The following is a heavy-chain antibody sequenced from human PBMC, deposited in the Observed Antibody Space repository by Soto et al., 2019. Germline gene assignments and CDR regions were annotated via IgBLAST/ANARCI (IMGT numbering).Heavy chain of an antibody. V-gene: IGHV3-30-3*01. CDR1: GFTFSSYA. J-gene: IGHJ6*02. CDR2: ISYDGSNK. Sequence: PGGSLRLSCAASGFTFSSYAMHWVRQAPGKGLEWVAVISYDGSNKYYADSVKGRFTISRDNSKNTLYLQMNSLRAEDTAVYYCAREIYYGMDVWGQGTTVTVSS. CDR3: AREIYYGMDV.